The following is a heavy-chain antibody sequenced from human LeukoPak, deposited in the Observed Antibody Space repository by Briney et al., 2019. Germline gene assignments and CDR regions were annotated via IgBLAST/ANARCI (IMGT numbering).Heavy chain of an antibody. CDR1: GGSISSYY. CDR2: INHSGST. V-gene: IGHV4-34*01. Sequence: PSETLSLTCTVSGGSISSYYWSWIRQPPGKGLEWIGEINHSGSTNYNPSLKSRVTISVDTSKNQFSLKLSSVNAADTAVYYCARQGITMVRGVIIWGQGTLVTVSS. D-gene: IGHD3-10*01. J-gene: IGHJ4*02. CDR3: ARQGITMVRGVII.